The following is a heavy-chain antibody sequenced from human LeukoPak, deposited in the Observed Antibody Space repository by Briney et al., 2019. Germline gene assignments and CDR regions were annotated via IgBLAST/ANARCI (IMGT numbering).Heavy chain of an antibody. CDR1: GGSISSGGYY. D-gene: IGHD3-3*01. CDR3: ARGGYDFWSGYSQTRYYYYYMDV. CDR2: IYHSGST. V-gene: IGHV4-30-2*01. Sequence: SQTLSLTCTVSGGSISSGGYYWSWIRQPPGKGLEWIGYIYHSGSTYYNPSLKSRVTISVDRSKNQFSLKLSSVTAADTAVYYCARGGYDFWSGYSQTRYYYYYMDVWGKGTTVTVSS. J-gene: IGHJ6*03.